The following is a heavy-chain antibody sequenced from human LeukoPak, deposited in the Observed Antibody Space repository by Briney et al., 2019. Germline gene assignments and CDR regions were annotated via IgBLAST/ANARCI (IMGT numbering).Heavy chain of an antibody. J-gene: IGHJ4*02. CDR3: ARVPRGYSYGYFDY. V-gene: IGHV4-34*01. Sequence: PSETLSLTCAVYGGSFSGYYWSWIRQPPGKGLEWIGEINHSGSTNYNPSLKSRVTISVDTSKNQFSLKLSSVTAADTAVYYCARVPRGYSYGYFDYWGQRTLVTVSS. CDR1: GGSFSGYY. D-gene: IGHD5-18*01. CDR2: INHSGST.